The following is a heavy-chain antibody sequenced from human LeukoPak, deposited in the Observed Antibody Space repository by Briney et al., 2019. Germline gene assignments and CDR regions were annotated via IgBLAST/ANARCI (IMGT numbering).Heavy chain of an antibody. Sequence: GGSLRLSCAASGFTFNSYSMNWVRQAPGKGLEWVSSISGSRSYIYYADSVKGRFTISRDNAKNSLYLQMNSLRAEDTAVYYCARDLSPGGYDCGYWGQGTLVTVSS. V-gene: IGHV3-21*01. CDR1: GFTFNSYS. CDR3: ARDLSPGGYDCGY. D-gene: IGHD5-12*01. J-gene: IGHJ4*02. CDR2: ISGSRSYI.